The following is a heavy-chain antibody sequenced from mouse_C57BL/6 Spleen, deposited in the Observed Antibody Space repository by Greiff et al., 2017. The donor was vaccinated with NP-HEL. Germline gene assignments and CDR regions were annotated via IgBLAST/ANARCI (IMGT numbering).Heavy chain of an antibody. V-gene: IGHV14-4*01. CDR3: TSIYYGNYDY. D-gene: IGHD2-1*01. J-gene: IGHJ2*01. CDR1: GFNIKDDY. CDR2: IDPENGDT. Sequence: EVKVEESGAELVRPGASVKLSCTASGFNIKDDYMHWVKQRPEQGLEWIGWIDPENGDTEYASKFQGKATITADTSSNTAYLQLSSLTSEDTAVYYCTSIYYGNYDYWGQGTTLTVSS.